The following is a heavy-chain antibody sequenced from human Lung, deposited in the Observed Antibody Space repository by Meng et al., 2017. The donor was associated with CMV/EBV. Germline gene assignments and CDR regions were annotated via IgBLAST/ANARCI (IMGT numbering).Heavy chain of an antibody. CDR2: IRYDGSNK. CDR1: GFIFNAYG. J-gene: IGHJ4*02. V-gene: IGHV3-30*02. CDR3: AKDWGQLVNYFDY. Sequence: SXAASGFIFNAYGMHWVRQAPGKGLEWVAFIRYDGSNKNYADSVKGRFTISRDNSKNTVYLQLNSLRVDDPAVYYCAKDWGQLVNYFDYWGQGTLVXVSS. D-gene: IGHD6-6*01.